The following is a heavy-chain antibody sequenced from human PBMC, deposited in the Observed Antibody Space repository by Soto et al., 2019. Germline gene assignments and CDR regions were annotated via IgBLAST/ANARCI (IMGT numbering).Heavy chain of an antibody. CDR3: ARQPSP. V-gene: IGHV4-30-2*01. CDR1: GCSISSGGYS. J-gene: IGHJ5*02. CDR2: IYHSGST. Sequence: PSDTLSLTCTVSGCSISSGGYSWSWIRQPPGKGLEWIGYIYHSGSTYYNPSLKSRVTISVDRSKNQFSLKLSSVTAADTAVYYCARQPSPRGQGTLVAAPQ.